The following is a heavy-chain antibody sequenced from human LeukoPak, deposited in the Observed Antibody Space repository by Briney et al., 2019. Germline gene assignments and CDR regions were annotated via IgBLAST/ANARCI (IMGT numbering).Heavy chain of an antibody. D-gene: IGHD6-13*01. Sequence: GGSLRLSCAASGFTFSSYWISWVRQAPGKGLEWVANIKQDGSEKYYVDSVKGRFTISRDNAKNSLYLQMNSLRAEDTAVHYCARGIAAAGTLGWFDPWGQGTLVTVSS. CDR2: IKQDGSEK. J-gene: IGHJ5*02. CDR3: ARGIAAAGTLGWFDP. V-gene: IGHV3-7*01. CDR1: GFTFSSYW.